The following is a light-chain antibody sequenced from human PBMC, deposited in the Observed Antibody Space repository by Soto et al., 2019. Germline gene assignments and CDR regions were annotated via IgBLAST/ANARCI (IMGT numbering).Light chain of an antibody. CDR3: QQYGSSNRT. V-gene: IGKV3-20*01. CDR2: GAS. J-gene: IGKJ1*01. Sequence: EIVLTQSPGTLSLSPGERATLSCRASQSVSSSYLAWYQQKPGQAPSLLIYGASSRATGIPDRFSGSGSGKDFTFIISRLEPEDFAVYYSQQYGSSNRTFVKGTKVEIK. CDR1: QSVSSSY.